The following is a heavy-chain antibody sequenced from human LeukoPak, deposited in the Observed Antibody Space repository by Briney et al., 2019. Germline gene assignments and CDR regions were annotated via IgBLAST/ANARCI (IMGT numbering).Heavy chain of an antibody. CDR1: GFTFSSYA. J-gene: IGHJ6*03. D-gene: IGHD6-6*01. V-gene: IGHV3-30-3*01. Sequence: GGSLRLSCAASGFTFSSYAMHWVRQAPGKGLEWVAVISYDGSNKYYADSVKGRFTISRDNSKNTLYLQMNSLRAEDTAVYYCARGRIAAGPYHYYYMDVWGKGTTVTVSS. CDR3: ARGRIAAGPYHYYYMDV. CDR2: ISYDGSNK.